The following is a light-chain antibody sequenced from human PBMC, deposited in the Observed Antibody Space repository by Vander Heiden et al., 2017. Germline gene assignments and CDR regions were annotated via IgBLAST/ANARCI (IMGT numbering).Light chain of an antibody. CDR1: SLRNYY. V-gene: IGLV3-19*01. J-gene: IGLJ2*01. CDR2: GKS. CDR3: NSRDSSGDHV. Sequence: SSEMSQDLALSVALGQTVRIICRGDSLRNYYPSWYQQKPGQAPLLVFYGKSTRPSGIPGRFSGSSSGDTASLIIHGSQAEDEADYYCNSRDSSGDHVFGGGTKLTVL.